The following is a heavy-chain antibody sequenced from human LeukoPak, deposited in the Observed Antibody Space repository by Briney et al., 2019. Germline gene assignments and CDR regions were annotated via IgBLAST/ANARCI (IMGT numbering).Heavy chain of an antibody. J-gene: IGHJ1*01. CDR3: ARGYCSSTSCLEYFQH. Sequence: ASVKVSCKVSGYTLTELSIHWVRQAPGQGLEWMGWISAYNGNTNYAQKLQGRVTMTTDTSTSTAYMELRSLRSDDTAVYYCARGYCSSTSCLEYFQHWGQGTLVTVSS. D-gene: IGHD2-2*01. CDR1: GYTLTELS. V-gene: IGHV1-18*01. CDR2: ISAYNGNT.